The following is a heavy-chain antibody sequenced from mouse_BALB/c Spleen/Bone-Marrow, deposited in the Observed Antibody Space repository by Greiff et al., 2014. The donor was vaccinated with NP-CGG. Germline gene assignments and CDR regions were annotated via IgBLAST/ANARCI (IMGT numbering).Heavy chain of an antibody. D-gene: IGHD1-1*01. J-gene: IGHJ2*01. CDR3: ARDDYGFDY. CDR2: IRNKGNGYTT. CDR1: GFTFTDYY. V-gene: IGHV7-3*02. Sequence: EVKLVESGGGLVQPGGSLRLSCATPGFTFTDYYMSWVRQPPGKALEWLGFIRNKGNGYTTEYSASVKGRFTISRDNSQSILYLQMNTLRAEDSATYYCARDDYGFDYWGQGTTLTVSS.